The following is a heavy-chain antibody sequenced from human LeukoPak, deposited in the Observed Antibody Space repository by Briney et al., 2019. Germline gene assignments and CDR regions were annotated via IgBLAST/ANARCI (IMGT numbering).Heavy chain of an antibody. CDR1: GGTFSSYA. J-gene: IGHJ4*02. V-gene: IGHV1-69*04. CDR2: IIPILGIA. CDR3: ARDRAVVVTANPHFDY. Sequence: SVKVSCKASGGTFSSYAISWVRQAPGQGLEWMGRIIPILGIANYAQKFQGRVTITADKSTSTAYMELSSLRSEDTAVYYCARDRAVVVTANPHFDYWGQGTLVTVSS. D-gene: IGHD2-21*02.